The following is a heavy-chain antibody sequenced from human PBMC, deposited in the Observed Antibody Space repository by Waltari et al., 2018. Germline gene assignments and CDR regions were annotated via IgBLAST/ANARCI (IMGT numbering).Heavy chain of an antibody. CDR2: VNPSNGAT. D-gene: IGHD1-26*01. V-gene: IGHV1-2*02. J-gene: IGHJ4*02. Sequence: QVQLVQSGAEVKKPGASVKVSCKASGYTYTGYYMHWVRQAPGQGLEWVGWVNPSNGATKYAQNFQGRVTMTRETSISTFYMELSRLRSGDTGMYYCVRDQGVGGTSLIYWGQGTLVTVSS. CDR1: GYTYTGYY. CDR3: VRDQGVGGTSLIY.